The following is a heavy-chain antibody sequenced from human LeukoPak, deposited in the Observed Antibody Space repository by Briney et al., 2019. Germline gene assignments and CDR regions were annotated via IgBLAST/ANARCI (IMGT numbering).Heavy chain of an antibody. CDR2: IYYSGST. D-gene: IGHD3-3*01. J-gene: IGHJ5*02. CDR1: GGSISSGGYY. Sequence: PSQTLSPTCTVSGGSISSGGYYWSWIRQHPGKGLEWIGYIYYSGSTYYNPSLKSRVTISVDTSKNQFSLKLSSVTAADTAVYYCARVPSSLSRYDFWSGYLRTNNWFDPWGQGTLVTVSS. V-gene: IGHV4-31*03. CDR3: ARVPSSLSRYDFWSGYLRTNNWFDP.